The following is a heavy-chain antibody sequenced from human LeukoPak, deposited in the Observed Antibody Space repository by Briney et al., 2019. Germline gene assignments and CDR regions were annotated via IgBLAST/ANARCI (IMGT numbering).Heavy chain of an antibody. Sequence: PSETLSLTCTVSGDSISSYYWAWIRQPPGKGLELIGHIYYTGGANYSPSLKSRVTISVDTSKTHFSLRLTSVTAADTAVYYCARSRGRTTVTTGFDSWGQGTLVTVSS. D-gene: IGHD4-11*01. CDR3: ARSRGRTTVTTGFDS. V-gene: IGHV4-59*01. CDR1: GDSISSYY. J-gene: IGHJ4*02. CDR2: IYYTGGA.